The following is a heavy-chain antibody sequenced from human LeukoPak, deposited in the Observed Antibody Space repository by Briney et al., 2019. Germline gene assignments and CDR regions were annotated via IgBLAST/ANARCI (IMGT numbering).Heavy chain of an antibody. CDR1: GFSFSSYW. CDR2: IDSSGIDT. J-gene: IGHJ4*02. CDR3: ARHRTASDY. Sequence: GGSLRLSCTASGFSFSSYWMHWVRQVPGEGLVWVSRIDSSGIDTSYADSVKGRFTFSRDNAKNSLYLQMNSLRAEDTAVYYCARHRTASDYWGQGTLVTVSS. V-gene: IGHV3-74*01. D-gene: IGHD3-16*02.